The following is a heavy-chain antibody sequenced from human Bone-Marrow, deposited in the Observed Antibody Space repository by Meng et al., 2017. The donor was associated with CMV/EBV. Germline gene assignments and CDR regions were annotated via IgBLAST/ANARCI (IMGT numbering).Heavy chain of an antibody. CDR1: GFSLSTARMG. V-gene: IGHV2-26*01. CDR3: ARIGPSDYDFWSGEPRYYFDY. Sequence: SGPTLVKPTETLTLTCTASGFSLSTARMGVSWIRQPPGKALEWLAHIFSNDEQSYSTSLKSRLTISKDTSKSQVVLTMTNMDPVDTATYYCARIGPSDYDFWSGEPRYYFDYWGQGTLVTVSS. J-gene: IGHJ4*02. CDR2: IFSNDEQ. D-gene: IGHD3-3*01.